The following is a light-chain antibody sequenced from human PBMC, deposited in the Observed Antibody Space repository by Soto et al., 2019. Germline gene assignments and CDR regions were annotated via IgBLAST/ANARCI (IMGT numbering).Light chain of an antibody. CDR2: DAS. CDR3: QQRSNWPIT. J-gene: IGKJ5*01. CDR1: QSASSY. Sequence: EIVLTQSPATLSLSPGERATLSCRASQSASSYLAWYQQKPGQAPRLLIYDASNRATGIPARFSGSGSGTDFTLTISSLEPEDFAVYYCQQRSNWPITFGQGTRLEIK. V-gene: IGKV3-11*01.